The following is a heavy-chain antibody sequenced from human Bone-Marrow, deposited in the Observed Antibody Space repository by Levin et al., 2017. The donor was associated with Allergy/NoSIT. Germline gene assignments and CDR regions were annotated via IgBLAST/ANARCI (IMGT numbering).Heavy chain of an antibody. D-gene: IGHD1-26*01. J-gene: IGHJ4*02. CDR1: GFTFSSYA. Sequence: PGESLKISCAASGFTFSSYAMHWVRQAPGKGLEWVAVISYDGSNKYYADSVKGRFTISRDNSKNTLYLQMNSLRAEDTALYYCARAYPWGATYHTADYWGQGTLVTVSS. CDR2: ISYDGSNK. V-gene: IGHV3-30-3*01. CDR3: ARAYPWGATYHTADY.